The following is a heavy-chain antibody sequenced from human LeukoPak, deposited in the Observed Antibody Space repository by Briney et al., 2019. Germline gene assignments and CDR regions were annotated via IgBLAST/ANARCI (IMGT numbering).Heavy chain of an antibody. CDR3: ARGTGYSYGTRNAFDI. D-gene: IGHD5-18*01. J-gene: IGHJ3*02. CDR2: IYYSGST. CDR1: GGSISSYY. Sequence: PSETLSLTCTVSGGSISSYYWSWIRQPPGKGLEWIGYIYYSGSTNYNPSLKSRVTISVDRSKNQFSLKLSSVTAADTAVYYCARGTGYSYGTRNAFDIWGQGTMVTVSS. V-gene: IGHV4-59*12.